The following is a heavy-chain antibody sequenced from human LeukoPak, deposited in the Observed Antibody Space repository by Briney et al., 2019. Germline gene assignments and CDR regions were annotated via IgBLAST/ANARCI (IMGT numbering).Heavy chain of an antibody. D-gene: IGHD3-22*01. V-gene: IGHV3-33*01. J-gene: IGHJ4*02. CDR3: ARDHHYYDSSGTFDY. CDR2: IWYDGSNK. CDR1: GFTFSSYG. Sequence: PGGSLRLSCAASGFTFSSYGMHWVRQAPGKGLEGVAVIWYDGSNKYYADSVKGRFTISRDNSKNTLYLQMNSLRAEDTAVYYCARDHHYYDSSGTFDYWGQGTLVTVSS.